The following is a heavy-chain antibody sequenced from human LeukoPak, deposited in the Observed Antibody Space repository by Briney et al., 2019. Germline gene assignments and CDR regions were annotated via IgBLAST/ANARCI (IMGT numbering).Heavy chain of an antibody. CDR1: GFTFSSYA. CDR3: AKGFDIVAQTLFDY. D-gene: IGHD5-12*01. CDR2: ISYDGSNK. V-gene: IGHV3-30*04. Sequence: GGSLRLSCAASGFTFSSYAMHWVRQAPGKGLEWVAVISYDGSNKYYADSVKGRFTISRDNSKNTLYLQMNSLRAEDTAVYYCAKGFDIVAQTLFDYWGQGTLVTVSS. J-gene: IGHJ4*02.